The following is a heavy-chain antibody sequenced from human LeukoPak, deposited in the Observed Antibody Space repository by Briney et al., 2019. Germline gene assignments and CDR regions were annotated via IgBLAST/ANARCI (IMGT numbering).Heavy chain of an antibody. CDR1: RFTFSSFG. J-gene: IGHJ4*02. CDR3: AKDTGSGSYDAQLGDY. Sequence: GSLRLSCAASRFTFSSFGMHWVRQAPGKGLEWVALISHDGSNKYYADSVKGRFTISRDNSKNTLYLQVNSLRAEDTAVFYCAKDTGSGSYDAQLGDYWGQGTLVTV. V-gene: IGHV3-30*18. CDR2: ISHDGSNK. D-gene: IGHD3-10*01.